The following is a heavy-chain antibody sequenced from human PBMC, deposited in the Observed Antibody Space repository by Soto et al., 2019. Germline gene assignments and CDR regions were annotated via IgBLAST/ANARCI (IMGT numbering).Heavy chain of an antibody. V-gene: IGHV1-3*01. J-gene: IGHJ4*02. D-gene: IGHD6-13*01. CDR2: INAGNGNT. CDR1: GYTFTSYA. Sequence: ASVKVSCKASGYTFTSYAMHWVRQAPGQRLEWMGWINAGNGNTKYSQKFQGRVTITRDTSASTAYMELSSLRSEDTAVYYCARDFKYSRSWYPSVERWGQGTLVTVSS. CDR3: ARDFKYSRSWYPSVER.